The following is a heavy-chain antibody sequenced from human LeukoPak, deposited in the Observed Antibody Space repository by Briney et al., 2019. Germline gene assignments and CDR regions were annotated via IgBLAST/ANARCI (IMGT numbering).Heavy chain of an antibody. CDR3: AKDSGYDTAYFDY. CDR2: ISSSGSTI. V-gene: IGHV3-11*01. D-gene: IGHD5-12*01. CDR1: GFTFSDYY. Sequence: PGGSLRLSCAASGFTFSDYYMSWIRQAPGKGLEWVSYISSSGSTIYYADSVKGRFTISRDNSKNTLYLQMNSLRAEDTAVYYCAKDSGYDTAYFDYWGQGTLVTVSS. J-gene: IGHJ4*02.